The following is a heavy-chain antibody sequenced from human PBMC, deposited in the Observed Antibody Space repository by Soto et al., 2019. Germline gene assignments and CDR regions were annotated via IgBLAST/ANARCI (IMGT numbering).Heavy chain of an antibody. V-gene: IGHV3-21*01. D-gene: IGHD3-22*01. CDR3: ARVHYYDSSGFYL. CDR2: ISSSSSYI. J-gene: IGHJ4*02. Sequence: GGSLRLSCAASGFTFSSYSMNWVRQAPGKGLEWVSSISSSSSYIYYGDSVKGRFTISRDNAKNSLYLQMNSLRAEDTATYYCARVHYYDSSGFYLWGQGTLVTVSS. CDR1: GFTFSSYS.